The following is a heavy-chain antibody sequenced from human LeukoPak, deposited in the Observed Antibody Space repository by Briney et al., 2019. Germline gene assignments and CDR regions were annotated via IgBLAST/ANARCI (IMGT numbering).Heavy chain of an antibody. CDR1: GYTFTGYY. D-gene: IGHD3-22*01. Sequence: ASVKVSCKASGYTFTGYYMHWVRQAPGQGLEWMGWINPNSGGTNYAQKFQGRVTMTRDTSISTAYMELSRLRSDDTAVYYCARGPLDSGYYMLFDYWGQGTLVTASS. J-gene: IGHJ4*02. V-gene: IGHV1-2*02. CDR2: INPNSGGT. CDR3: ARGPLDSGYYMLFDY.